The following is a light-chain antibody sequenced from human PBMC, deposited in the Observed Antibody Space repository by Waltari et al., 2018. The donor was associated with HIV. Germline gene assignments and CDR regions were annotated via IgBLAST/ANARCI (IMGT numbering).Light chain of an antibody. CDR3: QQYNNWPPWT. J-gene: IGKJ1*01. CDR2: ATS. CDR1: QSVSSN. V-gene: IGKV3-15*01. Sequence: EIVMTQSPGTLSVSPGERATLSGRASQSVSSNVAWYQQKAGQAPRLLIYATSTRATGIPARFSGSGSGTEFTLTISSLQSEDFAVYYCQQYNNWPPWTFGQGTKVEIK.